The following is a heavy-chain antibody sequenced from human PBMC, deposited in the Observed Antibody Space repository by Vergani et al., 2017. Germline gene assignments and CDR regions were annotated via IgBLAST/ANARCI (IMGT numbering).Heavy chain of an antibody. D-gene: IGHD3-22*01. Sequence: EVQLLESGGGSAQPGESLRLSCVASGFTFSSYAMSWVRQAPGKGLEWVSAISGSGGSTYYADSVKGRFTISRDNSKNTLSLQMNSLTAEDTAIYYCAGPQGTSAYYYGGFDYWGQGILVTVSS. J-gene: IGHJ4*02. V-gene: IGHV3-23*01. CDR2: ISGSGGST. CDR3: AGPQGTSAYYYGGFDY. CDR1: GFTFSSYA.